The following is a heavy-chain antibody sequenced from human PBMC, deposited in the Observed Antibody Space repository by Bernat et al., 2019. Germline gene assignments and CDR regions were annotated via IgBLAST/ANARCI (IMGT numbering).Heavy chain of an antibody. CDR1: GFTFSSYA. V-gene: IGHV3-23*01. CDR3: AKEDPYYYDSSAKLNYYGMDV. J-gene: IGHJ6*02. CDR2: ISGRGGST. D-gene: IGHD3-22*01. Sequence: EVQLLESGGGLVQPGGSLRLSCAASGFTFSSYAMSWVRQAPGKGLEWVSAISGRGGSTYYADSVKGRFTISRDNSKNTLYLQMNSLRAEDTAVYYCAKEDPYYYDSSAKLNYYGMDVWGQGTTVTVSS.